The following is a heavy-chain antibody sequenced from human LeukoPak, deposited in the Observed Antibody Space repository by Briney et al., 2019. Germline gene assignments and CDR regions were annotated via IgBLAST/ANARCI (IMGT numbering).Heavy chain of an antibody. V-gene: IGHV4-39*07. Sequence: SGTLSLTCTVSGGSISSSSYYWGWIRQPPGKGLEWIGNIYYSGSTYYNPSLKSRVTMPVDTSKNQFSLKLSSVTAADTAVYYCARDWGYSGYEDYYYGMDVWGQGTTVTVSS. J-gene: IGHJ6*02. CDR1: GGSISSSSYY. CDR2: IYYSGST. CDR3: ARDWGYSGYEDYYYGMDV. D-gene: IGHD5-12*01.